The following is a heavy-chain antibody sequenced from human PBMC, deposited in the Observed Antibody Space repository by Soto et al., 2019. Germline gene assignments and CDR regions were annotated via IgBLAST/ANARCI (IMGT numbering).Heavy chain of an antibody. J-gene: IGHJ4*02. D-gene: IGHD4-17*01. CDR3: ARRYGRYFDY. CDR2: IYYSGST. CDR1: GGSISSYY. V-gene: IGHV4-59*08. Sequence: QVQLQESGPGLVKPSETLSLTCTVSGGSISSYYWSWIRQPPGKGLEWIGYIYYSGSTNYNPSLKSRVTISVDTSKNQFSLKGSSVTAADTAVYYCARRYGRYFDYWGQGTLVTVSS.